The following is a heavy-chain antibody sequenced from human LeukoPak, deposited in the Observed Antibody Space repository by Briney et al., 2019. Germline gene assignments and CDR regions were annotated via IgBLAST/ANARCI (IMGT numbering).Heavy chain of an antibody. CDR1: GGSISSGSYY. J-gene: IGHJ3*02. CDR3: ARDYGRRYGDYSAFDI. Sequence: ETLSLTCTVSGGSISSGSYYWGWIRQPPGKGLEWIGSIYYSGSTNYNPSLKSRVTISVDTSKNQFSLKLSSVTAADTAVYYCARDYGRRYGDYSAFDIWGQGTMVTVSS. CDR2: IYYSGST. D-gene: IGHD4-17*01. V-gene: IGHV4-39*07.